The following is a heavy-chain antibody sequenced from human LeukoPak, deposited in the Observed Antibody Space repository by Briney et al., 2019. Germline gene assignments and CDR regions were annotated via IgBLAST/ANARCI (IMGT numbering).Heavy chain of an antibody. Sequence: PGGSLRLSCAASGFTVSSNYMSWVRQAPGKGLEWVSVIYSGGSTYYADSVKGRFTISRDSSKNTLYLQMNSLRAEDTAVYYCARLYGTYPGWFDPWGQGTLVTVSS. CDR3: ARLYGTYPGWFDP. D-gene: IGHD4-17*01. CDR1: GFTVSSNY. J-gene: IGHJ5*02. V-gene: IGHV3-53*01. CDR2: IYSGGST.